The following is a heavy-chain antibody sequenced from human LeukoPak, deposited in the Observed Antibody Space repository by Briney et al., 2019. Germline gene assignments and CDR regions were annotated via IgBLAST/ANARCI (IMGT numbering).Heavy chain of an antibody. D-gene: IGHD1-26*01. CDR1: GFTFSSYG. J-gene: IGHJ5*02. V-gene: IGHV3-33*01. CDR3: ARDSGSYGATWFDP. Sequence: GGSLRLSCAASGFTFSSYGMHWVRQAPGKGLEWVAVIWYDGSNKYCADSVKGRFTISRDNSKNTLYLQMNSLRAEDTAVYYCARDSGSYGATWFDPWGQGTLVTVSS. CDR2: IWYDGSNK.